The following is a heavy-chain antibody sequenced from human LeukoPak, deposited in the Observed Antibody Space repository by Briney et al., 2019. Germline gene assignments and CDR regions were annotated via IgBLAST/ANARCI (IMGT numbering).Heavy chain of an antibody. CDR2: ISGDGRNI. CDR3: AKRWVTTDY. D-gene: IGHD4-23*01. Sequence: GGSLRLSCVASGFTFSSYWMHWVRQDPRKGLVWVSRISGDGRNINYADSVRGRFTISRDNSKNTLYLQMNSLRAEDTAVYYCAKRWVTTDYWGQGTLVTVSS. CDR1: GFTFSSYW. V-gene: IGHV3-74*01. J-gene: IGHJ4*02.